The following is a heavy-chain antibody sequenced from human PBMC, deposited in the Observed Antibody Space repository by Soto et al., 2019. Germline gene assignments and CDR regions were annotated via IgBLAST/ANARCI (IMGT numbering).Heavy chain of an antibody. CDR1: GFTFSSYA. D-gene: IGHD3-10*01. CDR2: ISGSGGST. CDR3: AKGKEGMVRGSIALFDY. V-gene: IGHV3-23*01. J-gene: IGHJ4*02. Sequence: GGSLRLSCAASGFTFSSYAMSWVRQAPGKGLEWVSAISGSGGSTYYADSVKGRFTISRDNSKNTLYLQMNSLRAEDTAVYYCAKGKEGMVRGSIALFDYWGQGTLVTVSS.